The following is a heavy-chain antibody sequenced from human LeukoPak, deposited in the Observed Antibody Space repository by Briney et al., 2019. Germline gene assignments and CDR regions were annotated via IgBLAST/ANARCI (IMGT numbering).Heavy chain of an antibody. J-gene: IGHJ4*02. V-gene: IGHV4-34*01. Sequence: SETLSLTCAVYGGSFSGYYWSWIRQPPGKGLEWIGEINHSGSTNYNPSLKSRVTMSVDTSKNQFSLKLSSVTAADTAVYYCARDLYYYGSGSYPQFDYWGQGTLVTVSS. CDR2: INHSGST. CDR3: ARDLYYYGSGSYPQFDY. CDR1: GGSFSGYY. D-gene: IGHD3-10*01.